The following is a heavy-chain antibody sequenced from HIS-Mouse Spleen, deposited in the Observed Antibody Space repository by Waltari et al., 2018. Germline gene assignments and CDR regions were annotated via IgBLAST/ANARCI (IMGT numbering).Heavy chain of an antibody. CDR1: GFTFSSYW. J-gene: IGHJ4*02. CDR2: IKREGSEK. Sequence: EVQLVESGGGLVQPGGSLRLSCAASGFTFSSYWMSWVRQAPGRGREGMANIKREGSEKYYWDSVKGRFTISRDNAKNSLYLQMNSLRAEDTAVYYCARARMTLYYWGQGTLVTVSS. V-gene: IGHV3-7*01. CDR3: ARARMTLYY. D-gene: IGHD2-2*01.